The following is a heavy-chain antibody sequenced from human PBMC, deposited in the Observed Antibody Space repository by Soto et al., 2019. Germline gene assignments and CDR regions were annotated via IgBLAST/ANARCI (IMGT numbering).Heavy chain of an antibody. J-gene: IGHJ4*02. D-gene: IGHD2-2*01. CDR2: IYPGDSDT. Sequence: LGESLKISCKGSGYSFTSYWIGWVRQMPGKGLEWMGIIYPGDSDTRYSPSFQGQVTISADKSISTAYLQWSSLKASDTAMYYCARQPQRGYCSSTSCAMIDYWGQGTLVTVSS. CDR3: ARQPQRGYCSSTSCAMIDY. CDR1: GYSFTSYW. V-gene: IGHV5-51*01.